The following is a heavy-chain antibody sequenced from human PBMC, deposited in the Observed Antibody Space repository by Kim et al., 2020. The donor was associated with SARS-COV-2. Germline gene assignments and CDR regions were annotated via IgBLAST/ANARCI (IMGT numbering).Heavy chain of an antibody. CDR1: GFTFSSYS. J-gene: IGHJ4*02. V-gene: IGHV3-30*04. D-gene: IGHD6-13*01. CDR2: IYYDGSNR. Sequence: GGSLRLSCAASGFTFSSYSMHWVRQAPGKGLEWVAGIYYDGSNRYYAYSVKGRFTIFRDNAKNTLYLQMNSLRAEDKAVYYCGRVGNLGSSWRIFYFDYWGQGTLVTVSS. CDR3: GRVGNLGSSWRIFYFDY.